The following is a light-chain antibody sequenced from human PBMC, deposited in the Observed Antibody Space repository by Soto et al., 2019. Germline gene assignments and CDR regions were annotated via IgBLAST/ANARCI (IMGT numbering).Light chain of an antibody. Sequence: EIVMTQSPGTLSVSPGERATLSCRASQCVRRNLAWYQQKPGQAPRLLIYGASTRATAIPARFGGSGSGTEFTLTISSLQSEDSAVYYCQQYDDWPPHFGQGTKLEIK. V-gene: IGKV3-15*01. CDR2: GAS. CDR3: QQYDDWPPH. CDR1: QCVRRN. J-gene: IGKJ2*01.